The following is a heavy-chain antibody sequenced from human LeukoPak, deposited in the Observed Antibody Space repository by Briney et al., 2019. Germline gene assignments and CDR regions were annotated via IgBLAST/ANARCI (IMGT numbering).Heavy chain of an antibody. V-gene: IGHV1-18*01. Sequence: ASVKVSCKASGYTFTSYGISWVRQAPGQGLEWMGWISAYNGNTNYAQKLQGRVTMTTDTSTSTAYMELRSLRSDDTAVYYCARDQYSSSWHVGYYYYYYGMDVWGQGTTVTVSS. D-gene: IGHD6-13*01. CDR2: ISAYNGNT. CDR1: GYTFTSYG. CDR3: ARDQYSSSWHVGYYYYYYGMDV. J-gene: IGHJ6*02.